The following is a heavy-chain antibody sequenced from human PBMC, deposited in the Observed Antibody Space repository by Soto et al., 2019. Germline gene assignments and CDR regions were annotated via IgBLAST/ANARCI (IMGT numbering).Heavy chain of an antibody. CDR3: ARLLTEGANYREDAVDL. J-gene: IGHJ2*01. V-gene: IGHV1-18*04. Sequence: ASVKVSCKSSGYTFTSHGFAWVRQAPGQGLEWMGWISTYNGKTDYAQKFQGRLTLTADTRTITGYMELSSLTSDDTAVYYCARLLTEGANYREDAVDLWG. CDR2: ISTYNGKT. D-gene: IGHD3-16*02. CDR1: GYTFTSHG.